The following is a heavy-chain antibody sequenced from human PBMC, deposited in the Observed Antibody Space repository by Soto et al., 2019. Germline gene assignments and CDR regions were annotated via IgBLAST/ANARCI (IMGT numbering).Heavy chain of an antibody. Sequence: TSEIQCLTCPVSGSYSNSRGDYWGRLRQPPGKGLEWIGSMFYGVSTYYNPSLKSRVTVSVDTSKNQFSLNLRSVTAADTAVYYCARRPSRHLVDYWGQGTLVTVSS. V-gene: IGHV4-39*01. CDR1: GSYSNSRGDY. D-gene: IGHD3-3*02. CDR2: MFYGVST. J-gene: IGHJ4*02. CDR3: ARRPSRHLVDY.